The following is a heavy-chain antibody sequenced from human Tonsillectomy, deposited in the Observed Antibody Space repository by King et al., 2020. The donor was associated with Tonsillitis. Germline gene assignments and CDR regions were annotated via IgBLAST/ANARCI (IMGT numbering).Heavy chain of an antibody. V-gene: IGHV5-10-1*03. D-gene: IGHD3-22*01. J-gene: IGHJ4*02. CDR3: ATPYDSSGYSFAY. CDR2: IDPSDSYT. CDR1: GYSFSSYW. Sequence: VQLVESGAEVKKSGESLRISCKGSGYSFSSYWISWVRQMPGKGLEWMGGIDPSDSYTSYSPSFEGHVTISADKSINTVYLQWTSLKASDTAMYYCATPYDSSGYSFAYCGQGALVTVSS.